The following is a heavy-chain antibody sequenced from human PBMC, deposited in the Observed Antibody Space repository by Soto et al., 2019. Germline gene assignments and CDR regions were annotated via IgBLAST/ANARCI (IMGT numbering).Heavy chain of an antibody. CDR1: GFTFSDYY. CDR3: ARTIAAAGGRRYFDL. D-gene: IGHD6-13*01. Sequence: QVQLVESGGGLVKPGGSLRLSCAASGFTFSDYYMSWIRQAPGKGLEWVSYINSSSSYTNYADSVKGRFIISRDNAKNSLYLQMNSLRAEDTAVYYCARTIAAAGGRRYFDLWGRGTPVTVSS. V-gene: IGHV3-11*05. J-gene: IGHJ2*01. CDR2: INSSSSYT.